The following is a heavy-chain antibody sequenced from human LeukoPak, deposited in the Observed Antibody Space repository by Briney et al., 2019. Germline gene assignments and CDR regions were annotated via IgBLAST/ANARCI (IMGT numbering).Heavy chain of an antibody. J-gene: IGHJ6*02. CDR3: ASWRNYYYGMDV. V-gene: IGHV4-34*01. CDR1: GGSFSVYY. CDR2: INHSGST. D-gene: IGHD3-3*01. Sequence: PSETLSLTCAVYGGSFSVYYWSWIRQPPGKGLEWIGEINHSGSTNYNPSLKSRVTISVDTSKNQFSLKLSSVTAADTAVYYCASWRNYYYGMDVWGQGTTVTVSS.